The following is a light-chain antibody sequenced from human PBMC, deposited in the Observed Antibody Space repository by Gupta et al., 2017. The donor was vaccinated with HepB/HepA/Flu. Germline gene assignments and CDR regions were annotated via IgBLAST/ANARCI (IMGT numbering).Light chain of an antibody. Sequence: DIQLTQSPSFLSASVGDRVTITCRASQGISRYLAWYQQKPGKAPTLLIYAASTLQSGDPARFSGSGSGTEFTLTISSLQPEDFATYYCQQFNSYSPFTFGPGTKVGIK. CDR2: AAS. J-gene: IGKJ3*01. CDR3: QQFNSYSPFT. V-gene: IGKV1-9*01. CDR1: QGISRY.